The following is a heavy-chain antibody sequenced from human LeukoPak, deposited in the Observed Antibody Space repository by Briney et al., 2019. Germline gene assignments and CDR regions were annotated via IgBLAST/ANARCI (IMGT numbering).Heavy chain of an antibody. Sequence: GGSLRLSCAASGFTFDDYAMHWVRQAPGKGLEWVSGISWNSGSIGYADSVKGRFTISRDNAKNSLYLQMNSLRAEDTAVYYCARDQGVVITYWTFDYWGQGTLVTVSS. D-gene: IGHD3-22*01. J-gene: IGHJ4*02. CDR3: ARDQGVVITYWTFDY. V-gene: IGHV3-9*01. CDR1: GFTFDDYA. CDR2: ISWNSGSI.